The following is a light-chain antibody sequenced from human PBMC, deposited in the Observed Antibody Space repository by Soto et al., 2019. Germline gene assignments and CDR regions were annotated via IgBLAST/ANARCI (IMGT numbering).Light chain of an antibody. CDR1: TSDIGGYNY. J-gene: IGLJ2*01. Sequence: QSVLTQPASVSGSPGQSITISCTGTTSDIGGYNYVSWYQQHPGKAPKLMIYDVSNRPSGVSDRFSGSKSGNTASLTISGLQAEDEAEYYCSSFTDTNTYVVLGGGTKLTVL. V-gene: IGLV2-14*01. CDR3: SSFTDTNTYVV. CDR2: DVS.